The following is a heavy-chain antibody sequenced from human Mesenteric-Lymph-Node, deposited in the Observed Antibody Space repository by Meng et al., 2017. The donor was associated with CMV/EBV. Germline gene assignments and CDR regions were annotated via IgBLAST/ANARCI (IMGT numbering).Heavy chain of an antibody. Sequence: SETLSLTCTVSGGSISSSSYYWGWIRQPPGKGLEWIGSIYYSGSTYYNPSLKSRVTISVDTSKNQFSLKLSSVTAADTAVYYCARGRGYQLLFTSDAFDIWGQGTMVTVSS. D-gene: IGHD2-2*01. CDR3: ARGRGYQLLFTSDAFDI. J-gene: IGHJ3*02. V-gene: IGHV4-39*07. CDR1: GGSISSSSYY. CDR2: IYYSGST.